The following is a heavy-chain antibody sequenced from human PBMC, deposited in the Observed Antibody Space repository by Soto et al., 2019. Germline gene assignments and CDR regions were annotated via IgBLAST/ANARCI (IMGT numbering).Heavy chain of an antibody. CDR2: IYHGGTT. CDR1: GDSISSGSY. V-gene: IGHV4-38-2*02. Sequence: SETLSLTCTVSGDSISSGSYWGWIRQPPGEGPEWIASIYHGGTTFYNPSLKRRISISVDTSKNQFSLRLTSVTAADTATYYCARVHVMIVAGNTFDYCRRRTLVAVSS. D-gene: IGHD3-16*01. J-gene: IGHJ4*03. CDR3: ARVHVMIVAGNTFDY.